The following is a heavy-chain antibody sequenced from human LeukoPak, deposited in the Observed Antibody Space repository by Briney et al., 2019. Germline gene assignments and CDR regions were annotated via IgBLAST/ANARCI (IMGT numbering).Heavy chain of an antibody. CDR1: GFTVSSNY. CDR2: IYSGGST. Sequence: GGSLRLSCAASGFTVSSNYMSWVRQAPGKGLEWVPVIYSGGSTYYADSVKGRFTISRDNSKNTLYLQMNSLRAEDTAVYYCARDGYGGNSYFDYWGQGTLVTVSS. D-gene: IGHD4-23*01. J-gene: IGHJ4*02. V-gene: IGHV3-53*01. CDR3: ARDGYGGNSYFDY.